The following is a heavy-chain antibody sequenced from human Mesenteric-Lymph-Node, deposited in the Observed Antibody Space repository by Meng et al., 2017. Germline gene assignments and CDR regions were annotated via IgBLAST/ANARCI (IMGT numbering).Heavy chain of an antibody. CDR3: VRDSESSFFYSVDYSGMDV. CDR2: IDSDGSST. V-gene: IGHV3-74*01. CDR1: GFTFSSYW. Sequence: GESLKISCAASGFTFSSYWMHWVRQGPGKGLVWVSRIDSDGSSTSYADSVKGRFTISRDNAKNTLYLQMNSLRAEDTAMYFCVRDSESSFFYSVDYSGMDVWGQGTTVTVSS. D-gene: IGHD3-22*01. J-gene: IGHJ6*02.